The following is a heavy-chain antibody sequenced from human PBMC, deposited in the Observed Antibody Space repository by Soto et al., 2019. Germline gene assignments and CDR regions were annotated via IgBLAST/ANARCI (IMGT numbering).Heavy chain of an antibody. Sequence: ASVKVYCKASGYTFTSYYMHWVRQAPGQGLEWMGIINPSGGSTSYAQKFQGRVTMTRDTSTSTVYMELSSLRSEDTAVYYCASHTQYYYDSSGYFGGAFDIWGQGTMVTVSS. CDR2: INPSGGST. CDR3: ASHTQYYYDSSGYFGGAFDI. CDR1: GYTFTSYY. D-gene: IGHD3-22*01. J-gene: IGHJ3*02. V-gene: IGHV1-46*01.